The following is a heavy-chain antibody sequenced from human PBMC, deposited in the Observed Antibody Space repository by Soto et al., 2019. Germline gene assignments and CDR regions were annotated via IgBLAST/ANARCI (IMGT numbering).Heavy chain of an antibody. CDR2: ISYDGSNK. D-gene: IGHD3-22*01. V-gene: IGHV3-30*18. J-gene: IGHJ4*02. Sequence: QVQLVESGGGVVQPGRSLRLSCAASGFTFSSYGMHWVRQAPGKGLEWVAVISYDGSNKYYADSVKGRFTISRDNSKNTLYLQMNSLRAEDTAVYYCAKDARRPYDSSGYNDYWGQGTLVTVSS. CDR1: GFTFSSYG. CDR3: AKDARRPYDSSGYNDY.